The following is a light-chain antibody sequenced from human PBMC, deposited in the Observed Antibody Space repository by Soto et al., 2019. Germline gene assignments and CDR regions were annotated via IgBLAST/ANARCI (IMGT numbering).Light chain of an antibody. CDR1: QSVSSY. V-gene: IGKV3-11*01. Sequence: EIVLTQSAGTVSLSPGERATLSCRASQSVSSYLAWYQQKPGQAPRLLIYDASNRATGIPARFSGSGSGTDFTLTISSLEPEDFAVYYCQQRSNWPPIPFGQGTRLEIK. CDR2: DAS. CDR3: QQRSNWPPIP. J-gene: IGKJ5*01.